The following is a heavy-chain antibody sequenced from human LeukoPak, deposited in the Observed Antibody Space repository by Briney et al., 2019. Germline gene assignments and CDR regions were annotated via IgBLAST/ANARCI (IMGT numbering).Heavy chain of an antibody. CDR2: ISSSSSTI. Sequence: PGGSLRLSCAASGFTFSSYSMNWVRQAPGKGLEWVSYISSSSSTIYYADSVKGRFTISRDNAKNSLYLQMNSLRAEDTAVYYCARGLEMVRGGPARDWGQGTLVTVSS. V-gene: IGHV3-48*01. J-gene: IGHJ4*02. CDR1: GFTFSSYS. D-gene: IGHD3-10*01. CDR3: ARGLEMVRGGPARD.